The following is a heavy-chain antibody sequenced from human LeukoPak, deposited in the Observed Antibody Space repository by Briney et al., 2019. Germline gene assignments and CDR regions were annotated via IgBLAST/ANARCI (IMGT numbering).Heavy chain of an antibody. CDR3: ARLRGFDI. CDR1: GFTSSSYW. J-gene: IGHJ3*02. CDR2: IKQDGSEK. V-gene: IGHV3-7*01. Sequence: GGSLRLSCAASGFTSSSYWMSWVRQAPGKGLEWVANIKQDGSEKYYVDSVKGRFTISRDNAKNSLFLQMNSLRAEDTAVYYCARLRGFDIWGQGTMVTVSS.